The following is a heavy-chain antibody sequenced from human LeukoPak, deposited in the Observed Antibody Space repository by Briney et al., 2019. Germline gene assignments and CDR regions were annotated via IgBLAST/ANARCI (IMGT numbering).Heavy chain of an antibody. J-gene: IGHJ4*02. CDR3: ARSGFSTGFYLDF. CDR1: GYTFTGQF. CDR2: IDPPSGAP. D-gene: IGHD6-19*01. V-gene: IGHV1-2*02. Sequence: GASVKVSCKASGYTFTGQFIHWLRQAPGQGLEWMGWIDPPSGAPHYAQKFQDTITLTRDTSIATAYMEVHRLPTDDTAVYYCARSGFSTGFYLDFWGQGTPISVSS.